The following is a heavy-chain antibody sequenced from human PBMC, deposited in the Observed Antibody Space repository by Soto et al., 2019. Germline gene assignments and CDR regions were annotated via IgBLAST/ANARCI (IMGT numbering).Heavy chain of an antibody. Sequence: QVQLQESGPGLVKPSQTLSLTCTVSGGSISTGGYYWSWIRQHPGKGLEWIGYIYYSGSTYYNPSLKRRVNISVDTSQNQFSLKWRSLTAADTAVYYCARRGCSTTPLGNWGQGTLVTVSS. V-gene: IGHV4-31*03. D-gene: IGHD2-2*01. CDR1: GGSISTGGYY. J-gene: IGHJ4*02. CDR3: ARRGCSTTPLGN. CDR2: IYYSGST.